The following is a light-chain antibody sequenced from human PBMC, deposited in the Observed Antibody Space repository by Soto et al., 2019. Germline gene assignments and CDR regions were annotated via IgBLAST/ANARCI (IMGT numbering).Light chain of an antibody. CDR1: ETVSSNY. CDR2: GAS. CDR3: QQRSNWPPTWT. V-gene: IGKV3D-20*02. Sequence: EIILTQSPDTLSLSPGERATLSCRASETVSSNYLAWCQQRPGQAPRLLIQGASTRATGIPARFSGSGSGTEFTLTISSLEPEDFAVYYCQQRSNWPPTWTFGQGTKV. J-gene: IGKJ1*01.